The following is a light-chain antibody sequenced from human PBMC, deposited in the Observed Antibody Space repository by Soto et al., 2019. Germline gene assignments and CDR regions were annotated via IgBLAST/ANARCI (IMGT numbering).Light chain of an antibody. CDR1: QSLLNRNGQNC. J-gene: IGKJ4*01. CDR2: LGF. CDR3: MQALESPPT. V-gene: IGKV2-28*01. Sequence: DFVMTQSPLSLPVTPGEPASISCRSSQSLLNRNGQNCLDWYLQKPGQSPQLLIHLGFIRASGVPDRVSGSGSGTYFTLTISRVEAEDVGVYYCMQALESPPTFGGGTKVEIK.